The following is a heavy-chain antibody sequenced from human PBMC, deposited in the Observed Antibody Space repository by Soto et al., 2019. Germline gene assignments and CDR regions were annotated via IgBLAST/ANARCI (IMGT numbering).Heavy chain of an antibody. Sequence: EVQLVESGGGLVKPGGSLRLSCAASGFTFSSYSMNWVRQAPGKGLEWVSSISSSSSYIYYADSVKGRFTISRDNAKNSLYLQMNSLRAEDTSVYYCAREYCGGDCYPLPMNHGMAVWGQGTTVTVSS. CDR2: ISSSSSYI. J-gene: IGHJ6*02. CDR1: GFTFSSYS. CDR3: AREYCGGDCYPLPMNHGMAV. V-gene: IGHV3-21*01. D-gene: IGHD2-21*02.